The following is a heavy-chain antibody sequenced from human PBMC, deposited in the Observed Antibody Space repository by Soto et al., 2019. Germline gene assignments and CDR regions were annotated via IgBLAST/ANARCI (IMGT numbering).Heavy chain of an antibody. J-gene: IGHJ4*02. CDR1: GFPFSIYS. CDR3: ARSVEGHFDY. D-gene: IGHD6-19*01. V-gene: IGHV3-48*02. Sequence: EVQLVESGGGLVQPGGSLRLTCAASGFPFSIYSMNWVRQAPGKGLEWSSYITSDTNTIKYADSVKGRFTISRDNAKNLVYVERNSLREEETAVYFCARSVEGHFDYWGQGTVVTVSS. CDR2: ITSDTNTI.